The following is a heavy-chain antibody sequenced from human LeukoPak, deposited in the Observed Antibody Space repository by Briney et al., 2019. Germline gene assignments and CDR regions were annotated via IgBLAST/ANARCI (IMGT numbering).Heavy chain of an antibody. V-gene: IGHV1-8*01. CDR3: ARDEGWYNWFDP. CDR2: MTPESGNS. D-gene: IGHD6-19*01. CDR1: GYTFTDEN. Sequence: GASVKVSCKASGYTFTDENIIWVRQAPGQGLEWMAWMTPESGNSGHVQKFEDRITLTSDNSINTAYMELRSLTSDDTAVYYCARDEGWYNWFDPWGQGTLVTVSS. J-gene: IGHJ5*02.